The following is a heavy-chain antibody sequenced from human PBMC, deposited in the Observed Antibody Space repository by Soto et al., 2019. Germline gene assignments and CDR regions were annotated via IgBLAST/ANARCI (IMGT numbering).Heavy chain of an antibody. V-gene: IGHV3-30-3*01. D-gene: IGHD5-18*01. J-gene: IGHJ4*02. CDR1: GFTFSRYP. CDR3: AKESRELSFGYPLDH. CDR2: ISYDGSEK. Sequence: PGGSLRLSCEASGFTFSRYPLHWVRQDPGKGLEWVAVISYDGSEKYPADSVKGRISISRDNSKNTLFMQMNSLRVEDAAVYYCAKESRELSFGYPLDHWGQGTLVTVSS.